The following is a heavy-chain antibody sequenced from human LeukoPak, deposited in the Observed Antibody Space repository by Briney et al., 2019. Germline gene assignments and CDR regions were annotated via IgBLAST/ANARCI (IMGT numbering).Heavy chain of an antibody. Sequence: PGGSLRLSCEASGFTFGSHAMYWVRQAPGKGLEWVAGIFGSGGSPHYADSVKGRFTISRDNSRNTVYLQINSLRAEDTAAYYCGKTTVGYSSGQKPAWPVDYWGQGTLVTVSS. J-gene: IGHJ4*02. V-gene: IGHV3-23*01. CDR2: IFGSGGSP. D-gene: IGHD5-18*01. CDR3: GKTTVGYSSGQKPAWPVDY. CDR1: GFTFGSHA.